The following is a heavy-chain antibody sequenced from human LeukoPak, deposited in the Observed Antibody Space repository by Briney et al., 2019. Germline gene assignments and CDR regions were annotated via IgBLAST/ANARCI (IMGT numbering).Heavy chain of an antibody. V-gene: IGHV1-3*03. CDR2: INAGNGNT. Sequence: ASVKVSCKASGSTFTSYAMHWVRQAPGQRLEWMGWINAGNGNTKYSQEFQGRVTITRDTSASTAYMELSSLRSEDMAVYYCARDRGSQRGPYYYYYMDVWGKGSTVTVSS. CDR3: ARDRGSQRGPYYYYYMDV. J-gene: IGHJ6*03. CDR1: GSTFTSYA. D-gene: IGHD1-26*01.